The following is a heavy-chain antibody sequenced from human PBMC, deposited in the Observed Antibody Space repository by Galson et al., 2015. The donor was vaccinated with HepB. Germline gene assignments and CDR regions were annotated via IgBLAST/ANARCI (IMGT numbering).Heavy chain of an antibody. V-gene: IGHV3-30*18. CDR3: AKGIAARGNYYMDV. CDR1: GFTFSSYG. Sequence: SLRLSCAASGFTFSSYGMHWVRQAPGKGLGWVAVISYDGSNKYYADSVKGRFTISRDNSKNTLYLQMNSLRAEDTAVYYCAKGIAARGNYYMDVWGKGTTVTVSS. J-gene: IGHJ6*03. D-gene: IGHD6-6*01. CDR2: ISYDGSNK.